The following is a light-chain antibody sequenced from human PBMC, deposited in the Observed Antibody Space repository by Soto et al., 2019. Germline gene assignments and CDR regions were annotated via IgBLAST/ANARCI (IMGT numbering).Light chain of an antibody. CDR3: QQSFSTAFT. Sequence: DIQMTQSPSSLSASVGDRVTITCRASQSVSIYLNWYQQKPGKAPKLLIYAASNLQSGVPSRFSGTGSATDFTLTISSLQPEDFATYFCQQSFSTAFTIGQGTKVDIK. V-gene: IGKV1-39*01. J-gene: IGKJ2*01. CDR2: AAS. CDR1: QSVSIY.